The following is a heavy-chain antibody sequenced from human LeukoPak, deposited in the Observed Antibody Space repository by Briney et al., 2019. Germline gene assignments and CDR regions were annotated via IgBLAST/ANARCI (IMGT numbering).Heavy chain of an antibody. CDR3: ARVAAAVPDF. V-gene: IGHV3-7*04. Sequence: GGSLRLSCAAAGFSFDNYWMAWVRQAPGRGLEWVANIKQDGSEKYYVDSVKGRFTLSRDNAKNSVDLQMNSLRADDTAVYYCARVAAAVPDFWGQGTLVTVSS. CDR2: IKQDGSEK. CDR1: GFSFDNYW. J-gene: IGHJ4*02. D-gene: IGHD6-13*01.